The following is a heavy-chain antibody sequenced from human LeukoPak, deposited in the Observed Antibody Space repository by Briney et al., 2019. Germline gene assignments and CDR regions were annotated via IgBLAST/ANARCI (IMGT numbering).Heavy chain of an antibody. CDR3: ATTGFYGDYPFDY. V-gene: IGHV3-48*03. CDR1: GFTFSSYE. CDR2: ISSSGSTI. D-gene: IGHD4-17*01. Sequence: GGPLRLSCAAPGFTFSSYEMNWVRQAPGKGLEWVSYISSSGSTIYYADSVKGRFTISRDNAKNSLYLQMNSLRAEDTAVYYCATTGFYGDYPFDYWGQGTLVTVSS. J-gene: IGHJ4*02.